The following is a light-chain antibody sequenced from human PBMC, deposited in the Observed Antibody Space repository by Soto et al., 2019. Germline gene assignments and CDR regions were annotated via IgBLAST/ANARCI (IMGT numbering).Light chain of an antibody. Sequence: IVMTQSPGSLAMSLGERATINCNSSQSVLYSSDNKNYLAWYQQKAGQPPKLLIYWASTRESGVPDRFSGTGSGTDFTPTISSLQDEDVAVYYCQQYSSSPWTFGQGTKVDIK. CDR1: QSVLYSSDNKNY. CDR2: WAS. J-gene: IGKJ1*01. CDR3: QQYSSSPWT. V-gene: IGKV4-1*01.